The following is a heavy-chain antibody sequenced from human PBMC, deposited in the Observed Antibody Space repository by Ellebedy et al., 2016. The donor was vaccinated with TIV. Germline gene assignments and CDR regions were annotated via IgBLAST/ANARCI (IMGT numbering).Heavy chain of an antibody. CDR1: GFTFSNYW. V-gene: IGHV3-7*04. CDR2: IKEDGSDK. D-gene: IGHD6-19*01. J-gene: IGHJ4*02. CDR3: ARDQWRIFDY. Sequence: PGGSLRLSCAASGFTFSNYWMGWVRQAPGKGLEWVANIKEDGSDKYYVDSVKGRFTISRDNAKNSLFLQMNSLRAEDTAVYYCARDQWRIFDYWGQGALVTVSS.